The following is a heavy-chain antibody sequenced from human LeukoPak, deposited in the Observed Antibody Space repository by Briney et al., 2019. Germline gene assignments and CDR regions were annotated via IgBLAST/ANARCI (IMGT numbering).Heavy chain of an antibody. D-gene: IGHD3-22*01. Sequence: SGGSLILSCEVSGFSVDGNYMTWVRQVPGRGLEWVALIFSGDSTDYPDSVKGRFTISRDKSKNTLHLQMDSLRPEDTAMYYCALTYYFDRRGYSYFDYWGQGALVTVSS. CDR2: IFSGDST. CDR1: GFSVDGNY. CDR3: ALTYYFDRRGYSYFDY. J-gene: IGHJ4*02. V-gene: IGHV3-53*01.